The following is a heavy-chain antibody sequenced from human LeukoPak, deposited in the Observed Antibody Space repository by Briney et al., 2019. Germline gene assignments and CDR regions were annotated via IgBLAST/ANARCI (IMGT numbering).Heavy chain of an antibody. CDR2: ITNNGDST. CDR3: AKDPVPQTTLYNWFDP. V-gene: IGHV3-64*01. Sequence: GGSLRLSCVASGFTFSTYPMHWVRQAPGKGLEYVSAITNNGDSTYHANSVKGRFTISRDNSKNTLYLQMNSLRAEDTAVYYCAKDPVPQTTLYNWFDPWGQGTLVTVSS. J-gene: IGHJ5*02. D-gene: IGHD2/OR15-2a*01. CDR1: GFTFSTYP.